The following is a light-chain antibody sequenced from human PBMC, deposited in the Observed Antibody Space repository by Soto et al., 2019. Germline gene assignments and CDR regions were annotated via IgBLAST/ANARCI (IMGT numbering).Light chain of an antibody. J-gene: IGKJ4*02. CDR2: DAS. CDR1: QSVSSY. V-gene: IGKV3-11*01. CDR3: QPGNYCSSVT. Sequence: EIVLTQSPANLSLSPGDRATLSCRASQSVSSYLAWYQQKPGQAPRLLIYDASNRATGIPARFSGSGSGTDFTLAIRSLEPEDFAVYYCQPGNYCSSVTFGGGTKVEIK.